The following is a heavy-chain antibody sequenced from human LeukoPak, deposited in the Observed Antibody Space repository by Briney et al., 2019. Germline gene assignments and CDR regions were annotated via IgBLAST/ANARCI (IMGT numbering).Heavy chain of an antibody. V-gene: IGHV1-46*01. CDR3: ARAPGRLDASDI. Sequence: ASVKVSCKASGYTFSSYYMHWGRQATGQGLEWRGRINPSGGSTTYAQKFQGRVTMTRDTPTSTVYMELSSLRSEDTAVYYCARAPGRLDASDIWGQGTMVTVSS. CDR2: INPSGGST. CDR1: GYTFSSYY. J-gene: IGHJ3*02. D-gene: IGHD2-15*01.